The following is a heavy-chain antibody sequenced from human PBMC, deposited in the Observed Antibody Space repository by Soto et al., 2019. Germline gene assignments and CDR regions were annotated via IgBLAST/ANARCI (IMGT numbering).Heavy chain of an antibody. D-gene: IGHD6-13*01. CDR1: GLTFSSYS. V-gene: IGHV3-48*02. Sequence: EVQLVESGGGLVQPGGSLRLSCAASGLTFSSYSMNWVRQAPGKGLEWVSFITSSSITKYYTDSVKGRFSISRDNAQNSLYLQMNSLRDDXXXXXXXXTAGYSSSWPYFDYWGQGILVTVSS. CDR3: XTAGYSSSWPYFDY. J-gene: IGHJ4*02. CDR2: ITSSSITK.